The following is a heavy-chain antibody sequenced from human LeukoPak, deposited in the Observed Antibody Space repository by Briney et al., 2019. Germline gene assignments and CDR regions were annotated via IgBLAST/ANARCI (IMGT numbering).Heavy chain of an antibody. J-gene: IGHJ4*02. CDR3: ARAKGSYSFDY. V-gene: IGHV3-11*01. CDR2: ISSSGSTI. Sequence: KTGGSLRLSCAASAFTFSDYYMSWIRQAPGKGLEWVSYISSSGSTIYYADSVKGRFTISRDNAKNSLYLQMNSLRAEDTAVYHCARAKGSYSFDYWGQGTLVTVSS. CDR1: AFTFSDYY. D-gene: IGHD3-10*01.